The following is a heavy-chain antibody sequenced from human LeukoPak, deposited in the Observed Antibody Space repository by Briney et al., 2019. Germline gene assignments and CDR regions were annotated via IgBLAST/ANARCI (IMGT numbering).Heavy chain of an antibody. Sequence: PGGSLRLSCAASGFTFRSYAMHRVRPAPGKGLGGGGGLLYDGSNKYYADSVKGRFTISRDNSKNALYLQMNSLRAEDTAVYYCARDGRTAYDILTGYEDYWGQGTLVTVSS. D-gene: IGHD3-9*01. CDR2: LLYDGSNK. CDR1: GFTFRSYA. CDR3: ARDGRTAYDILTGYEDY. J-gene: IGHJ4*02. V-gene: IGHV3-30-3*01.